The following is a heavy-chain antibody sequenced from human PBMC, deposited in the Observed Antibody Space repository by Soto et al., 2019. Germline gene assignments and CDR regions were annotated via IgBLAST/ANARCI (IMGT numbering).Heavy chain of an antibody. V-gene: IGHV1-69*12. J-gene: IGHJ6*02. D-gene: IGHD3-22*01. CDR3: ARDNYYDSSGYLYYYYGMDV. CDR2: IIPIFGTA. CDR1: GGTFSSYA. Sequence: QVQLVQSGAEVKKPGSSVKVSCKASGGTFSSYAISWVRQAPGQGLEWMGGIIPIFGTANYAQKFQGRVTITADESTSTDYMELSSLRSEDTAVYYCARDNYYDSSGYLYYYYGMDVWGQGTTVTVSS.